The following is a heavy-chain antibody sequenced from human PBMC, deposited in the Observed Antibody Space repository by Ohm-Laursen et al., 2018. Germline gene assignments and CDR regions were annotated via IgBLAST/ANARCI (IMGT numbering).Heavy chain of an antibody. D-gene: IGHD6-19*01. CDR3: ARGSAVAGTYWYFDL. Sequence: SVKVSCKASGYTFTGYYMHWVRQAPGQGLKWMGWINPNSGGTNYAQKFQGRVTMTRDTSISTAYMELSRLRSDDTAVYYCARGSAVAGTYWYFDLWGRGTLVTVSS. CDR2: INPNSGGT. V-gene: IGHV1-2*02. J-gene: IGHJ2*01. CDR1: GYTFTGYY.